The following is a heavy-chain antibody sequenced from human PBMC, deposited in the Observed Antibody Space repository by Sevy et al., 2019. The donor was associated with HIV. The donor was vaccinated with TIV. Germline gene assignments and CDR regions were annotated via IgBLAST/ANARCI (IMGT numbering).Heavy chain of an antibody. J-gene: IGHJ4*02. CDR1: GFTFSRYA. CDR2: IKSKSEGGTR. V-gene: IGHV3-15*01. D-gene: IGHD1-26*01. Sequence: GGSLRLSCAASGFTFSRYAMHWVRQAPGKGLEWVGRIKSKSEGGTRDFAAPVKGRFAISRDDSKNTLYLQMDSLKTEDTAVYYCAAGVGASDFDYWGQGILVTVSS. CDR3: AAGVGASDFDY.